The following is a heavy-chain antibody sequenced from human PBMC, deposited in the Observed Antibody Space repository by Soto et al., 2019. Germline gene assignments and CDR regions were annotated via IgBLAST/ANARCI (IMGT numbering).Heavy chain of an antibody. Sequence: TLSLTCSVSGGSVRTGSYHWSWIRQPPGKGLEWIGFIPNNGSPDYNPSLKSRVVVSIDRSKNQFSLKVNSVTAADTAVYFCARIGWGGDSWGQGTLVTVSS. V-gene: IGHV4-61*01. CDR1: GGSVRTGSYH. D-gene: IGHD7-27*01. CDR3: ARIGWGGDS. J-gene: IGHJ4*02. CDR2: IPNNGSP.